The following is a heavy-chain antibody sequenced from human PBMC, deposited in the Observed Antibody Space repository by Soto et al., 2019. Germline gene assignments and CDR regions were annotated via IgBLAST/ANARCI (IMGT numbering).Heavy chain of an antibody. V-gene: IGHV4-59*08. CDR3: AIIAVATNFDS. D-gene: IGHD6-19*01. CDR2: IYYSGST. J-gene: IGHJ4*02. Sequence: QVQLQESGPGLVKPSETLSLTCTVSGSSITNYYWSWIRQPPGKGLEWIGYIYYSGSTNYNPSLKRRVTMSVDTSKNQFSLKLTSVTAADTAVYYCAIIAVATNFDSWGQGTLVTVSS. CDR1: GSSITNYY.